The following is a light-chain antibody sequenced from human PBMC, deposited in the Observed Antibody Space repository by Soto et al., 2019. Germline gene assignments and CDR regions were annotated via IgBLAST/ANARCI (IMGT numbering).Light chain of an antibody. CDR2: DAS. V-gene: IGKV1-33*01. CDR1: HDVSRN. Sequence: DIQMTQSPSSLSASVGDRVTIACRSSHDVSRNLNWLQQKRGEAPKLLIYDASNLERGVPSRFSGSGSGTDFILTSRRLQPEDVATYYWQKYSNMLTFGGGTKMDIK. J-gene: IGKJ4*01. CDR3: QKYSNMLT.